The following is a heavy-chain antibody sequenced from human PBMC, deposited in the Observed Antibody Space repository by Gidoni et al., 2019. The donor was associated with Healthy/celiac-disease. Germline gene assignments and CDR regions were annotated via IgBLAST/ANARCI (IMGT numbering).Heavy chain of an antibody. CDR1: GFPFSNAW. CDR2: MKSKTDGGTK. CDR3: TTDSSSWYYYFDY. Sequence: EVQLVESGAGLVKPGGSLRLSCAASGFPFSNAWMSWVRQAPGKGLGWVGRMKSKTDGGTKDYAAPVKGRFTIARDDSKNTLYQQMNSLKTEDTAVYYCTTDSSSWYYYFDYWGQGTLVTVSS. V-gene: IGHV3-15*01. D-gene: IGHD6-13*01. J-gene: IGHJ4*02.